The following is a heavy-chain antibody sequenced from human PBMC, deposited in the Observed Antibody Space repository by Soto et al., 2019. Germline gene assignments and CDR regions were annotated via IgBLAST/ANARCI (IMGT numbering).Heavy chain of an antibody. J-gene: IGHJ5*02. CDR1: GYTFTSYG. CDR2: ISAYNVNT. D-gene: IGHD2-2*01. Sequence: QVQLVQSGAEVKKPGASVKVSCKASGYTFTSYGISWLRQAPGQGLEWMGWISAYNVNTNYAQKLQGRVTMTTDTSTSTAYMELRSLRSDDTAVYYCARVICSSTSGYLSGADTSTPWFDPWGQGTLVTVSS. V-gene: IGHV1-18*01. CDR3: ARVICSSTSGYLSGADTSTPWFDP.